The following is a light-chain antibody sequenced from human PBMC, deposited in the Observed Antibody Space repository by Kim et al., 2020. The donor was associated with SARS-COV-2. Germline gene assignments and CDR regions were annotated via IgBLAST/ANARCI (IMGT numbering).Light chain of an antibody. J-gene: IGLJ2*01. CDR3: QVWDSSSDHVV. CDR1: NSGSKS. V-gene: IGLV3-21*04. CDR2: YDG. Sequence: APGKTATITCGGNNSGSKSVHWYQQKRGQAPVLVLYYDGDRPAGIPERFAGSNSGNTATLTISRVEAGDEADYYCQVWDSSSDHVVFGGGTQLTVL.